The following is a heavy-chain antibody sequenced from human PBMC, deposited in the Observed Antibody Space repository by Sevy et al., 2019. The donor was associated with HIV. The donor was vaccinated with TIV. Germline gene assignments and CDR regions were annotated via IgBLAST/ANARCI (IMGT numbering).Heavy chain of an antibody. D-gene: IGHD1-26*01. Sequence: SQTLSLTCAISGDSVSSNSAAWNWIRQSPSRGLEWLGRTYYRSKWYNDYAVSVKSRITINPDTSKNKFPLQLNSVTSEDNEVYYCARDRWELLHNYFDYWGQGTLVTVSS. CDR1: GDSVSSNSAA. J-gene: IGHJ4*02. CDR2: TYYRSKWYN. V-gene: IGHV6-1*01. CDR3: ARDRWELLHNYFDY.